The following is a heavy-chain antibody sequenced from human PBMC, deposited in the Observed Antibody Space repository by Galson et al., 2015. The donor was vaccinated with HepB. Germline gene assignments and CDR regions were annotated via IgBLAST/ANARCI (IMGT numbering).Heavy chain of an antibody. CDR2: LDPKDGKT. V-gene: IGHV1-24*01. CDR1: GYTLTELS. J-gene: IGHJ4*02. CDR3: AVGGHYYDSRGCDY. D-gene: IGHD3-22*01. Sequence: SVKVSCKVSGYTLTELSMSWVRQAPGKGLEWMGRLDPKDGKTIYAQKFQGRLTMTADPSRETGSMELNSLRPEDTAMYYCAVGGHYYDSRGCDYWGQGTLVTVSS.